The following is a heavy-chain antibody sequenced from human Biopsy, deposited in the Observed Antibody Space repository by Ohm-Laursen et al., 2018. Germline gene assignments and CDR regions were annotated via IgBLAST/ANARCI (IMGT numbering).Heavy chain of an antibody. J-gene: IGHJ3*01. D-gene: IGHD4/OR15-4a*01. CDR2: FSHTGTT. Sequence: TLSLTCAVDGGSFSGYDWTWIRQPPGKGLEWVREFSHTGTTIYNPSLKSRLTISVDKSKNHFSLRLTSVTAADTATYFCARGPYGDNAGAFDVWGQGTVVTVSS. V-gene: IGHV4-34*01. CDR3: ARGPYGDNAGAFDV. CDR1: GGSFSGYD.